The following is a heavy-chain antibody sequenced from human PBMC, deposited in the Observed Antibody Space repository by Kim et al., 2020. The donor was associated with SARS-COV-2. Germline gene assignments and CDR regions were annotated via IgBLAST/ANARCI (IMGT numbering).Heavy chain of an antibody. CDR1: GYSFTTYW. V-gene: IGHV5-51*01. CDR3: ARQKNYYDSSGYYYYYYAMDV. D-gene: IGHD3-22*01. CDR2: IYPGDSDT. Sequence: GESLKISCKGSGYSFTTYWIGWVRQMPGKGLEWMWIIYPGDSDTRYSPSFQGQVTISADKSNRTAYLQWSSLKASDTAMYYCARQKNYYDSSGYYYYYYAMDVWGQGTTVTVSS. J-gene: IGHJ6*02.